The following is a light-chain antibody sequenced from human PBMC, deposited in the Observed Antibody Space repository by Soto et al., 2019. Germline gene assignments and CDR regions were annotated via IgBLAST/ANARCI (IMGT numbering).Light chain of an antibody. CDR3: ATWDDSLSGHYV. CDR2: SNN. J-gene: IGLJ1*01. V-gene: IGLV1-40*01. Sequence: QSVLTQPPSVSGAPGQRVTISCTGTNSNIGAGFGVHWYQHFPGKAPKLLIYSNNQRPSGVPDRFSGSKSGTSASLAISGLRSEDEADYYCATWDDSLSGHYVFGTGTKLTVL. CDR1: NSNIGAGFG.